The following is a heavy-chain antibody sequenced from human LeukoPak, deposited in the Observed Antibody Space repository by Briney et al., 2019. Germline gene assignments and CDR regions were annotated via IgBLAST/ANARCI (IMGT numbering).Heavy chain of an antibody. CDR1: GGTFSSYA. J-gene: IGHJ5*02. CDR3: ARVPYYGSGGRSWFDP. Sequence: GASVKVSCKASGGTFSSYAISWVRQAPGQGLEWMGGIIPIFGTANYAQKFQGRVTITTDESTSTAYMELSSLRSEDTAVYYCARVPYYGSGGRSWFDPWGQGTLVTVSS. V-gene: IGHV1-69*05. CDR2: IIPIFGTA. D-gene: IGHD3-10*01.